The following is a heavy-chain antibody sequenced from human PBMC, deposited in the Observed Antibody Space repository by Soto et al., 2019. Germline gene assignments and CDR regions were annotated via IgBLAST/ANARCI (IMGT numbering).Heavy chain of an antibody. CDR3: ARTYYDSSGYYADY. CDR1: SGMC. V-gene: IGHV2-70*01. J-gene: IGHJ4*02. Sequence: SGMCVSWIRQPPGKALEWLALIDWDDDKYYSTSLKTRLTISKDTSKNQVVLTMTNMDPVDTATYYCARTYYDSSGYYADYWGQGTLVTVSS. CDR2: IDWDDDK. D-gene: IGHD3-22*01.